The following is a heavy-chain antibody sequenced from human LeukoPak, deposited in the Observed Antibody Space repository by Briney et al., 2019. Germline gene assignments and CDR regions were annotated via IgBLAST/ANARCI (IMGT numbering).Heavy chain of an antibody. J-gene: IGHJ5*01. CDR1: GGSIRNNY. Sequence: SETLSLTCTVSGGSIRNNYWSWIRQPPGKGLEWIGYIHNSGSTNYNPSLKSRVTISADTSRNQVSLKLSSVTATDTAVYYCARHPGAYVFDCWGQGTLVTVSS. CDR2: IHNSGST. V-gene: IGHV4-59*08. CDR3: ARHPGAYVFDC. D-gene: IGHD4-17*01.